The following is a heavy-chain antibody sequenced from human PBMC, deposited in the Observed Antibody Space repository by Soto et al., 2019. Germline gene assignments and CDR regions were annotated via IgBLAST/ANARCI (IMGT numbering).Heavy chain of an antibody. V-gene: IGHV4-61*01. CDR3: ARVRSSGYYGLLDY. Sequence: TSETLSLTCAVSGGSVSNSSFYWSWIRQPPGERLEWIGNIYYSGSTNYNPSLKSRVTISVHTSKNQFSLKLTSVTAADTAVYYCARVRSSGYYGLLDYWGQGTLVTSPQ. CDR2: IYYSGST. CDR1: GGSVSNSSFY. J-gene: IGHJ4*02. D-gene: IGHD3-22*01.